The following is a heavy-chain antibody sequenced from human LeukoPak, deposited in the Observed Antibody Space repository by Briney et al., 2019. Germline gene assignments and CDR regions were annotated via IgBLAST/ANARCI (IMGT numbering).Heavy chain of an antibody. Sequence: ASVKVSCKASGYIFTTYYMYWVRQAPGQGLEWMGIINPSGGSTSYAQKFQGRVTMTRDTSTSTVYMELSSLRSEDTAVYYCAREAHSSSWRSAEYFQHWGQGTLVTVSS. CDR2: INPSGGST. CDR3: AREAHSSSWRSAEYFQH. J-gene: IGHJ1*01. D-gene: IGHD6-13*01. V-gene: IGHV1-46*01. CDR1: GYIFTTYY.